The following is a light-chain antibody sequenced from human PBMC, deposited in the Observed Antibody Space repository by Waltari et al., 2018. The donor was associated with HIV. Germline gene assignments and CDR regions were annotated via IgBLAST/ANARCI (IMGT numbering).Light chain of an antibody. CDR1: SSNIGTNY. V-gene: IGLV1-47*01. CDR2: RNN. J-gene: IGLJ2*01. Sequence: QSVLTQPPSASGTPGQRVTISCSGSSSNIGTNYVYWYQQLPGTAAKLLIYRNNQRPAGVPDRFSGSKSGTSASLAISGLRSEDEADYYCAAWRDSLSAVVFGGGTKLTVL. CDR3: AAWRDSLSAVV.